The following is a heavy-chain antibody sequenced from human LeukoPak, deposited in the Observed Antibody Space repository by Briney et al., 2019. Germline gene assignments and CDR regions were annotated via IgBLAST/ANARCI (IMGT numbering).Heavy chain of an antibody. D-gene: IGHD6-13*01. CDR2: INHSGST. CDR3: AGPYSSSQQG. Sequence: SETLSLTCAVYGGSFSGYYWSWIRQPPGTGLEWMGEINHSGSTNYNPSLNSRVTISVDKTTNNISLKLSSVPGSDNDAYHYAGPYSSSQQGWGQGTLVTVAS. J-gene: IGHJ4*02. CDR1: GGSFSGYY. V-gene: IGHV4-34*01.